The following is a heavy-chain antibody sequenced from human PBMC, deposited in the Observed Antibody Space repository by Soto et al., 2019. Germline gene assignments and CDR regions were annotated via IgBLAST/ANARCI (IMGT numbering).Heavy chain of an antibody. V-gene: IGHV4-31*03. J-gene: IGHJ4*02. Sequence: PSETLSLTCTVSGGSISSGGYYWSWIRQHPGKGLEWIGYIYYSGSTYYNPSPKSRVTISVDTSKNQFSLKLSSVTAADTAVYYCARSPEATVTAFDYWGQGTLVTVSS. CDR1: GGSISSGGYY. CDR2: IYYSGST. D-gene: IGHD4-17*01. CDR3: ARSPEATVTAFDY.